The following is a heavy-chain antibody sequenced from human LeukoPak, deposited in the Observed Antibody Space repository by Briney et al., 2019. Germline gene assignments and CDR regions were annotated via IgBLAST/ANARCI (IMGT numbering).Heavy chain of an antibody. D-gene: IGHD3-22*01. CDR1: GGSISSSSYY. J-gene: IGHJ4*02. CDR2: INYSGRP. CDR3: ARQINSGYFDSSGFADY. V-gene: IGHV4-39*01. Sequence: SETLSLTCVVSGGSISSSSYYWGWIRQPPGKGLEWIGSINYSGRPNYNPSLQSRVTILVDTSKNQFSLKLSSVTAADTAVYYCARQINSGYFDSSGFADYWGQGTLVTVSS.